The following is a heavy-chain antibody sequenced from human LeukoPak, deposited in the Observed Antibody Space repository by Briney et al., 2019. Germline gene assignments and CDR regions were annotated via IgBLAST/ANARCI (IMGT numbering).Heavy chain of an antibody. CDR2: ISTSSRYI. D-gene: IGHD3-3*01. CDR3: ARDFWGAYRVDFYDY. J-gene: IGHJ4*02. V-gene: IGHV3-21*01. Sequence: GGSLRLSCAASGFTLSTFDMNWVRQAPGKGLEWVSSISTSSRYIYYRDSVKGRFTISRDNAKNSLYLQMNSLRADDTAIYYCARDFWGAYRVDFYDYWGQGALVTVSS. CDR1: GFTLSTFD.